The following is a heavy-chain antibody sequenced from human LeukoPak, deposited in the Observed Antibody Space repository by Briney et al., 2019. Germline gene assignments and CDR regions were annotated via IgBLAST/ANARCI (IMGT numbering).Heavy chain of an antibody. CDR1: GGSISSSSYY. V-gene: IGHV4-39*07. CDR2: IYYTGST. D-gene: IGHD6-19*01. Sequence: SETLSLTCTVSGGSISSSSYYWGWIRQPPGKGLEWIGSIYYTGSTYYNPSLKSRVTLSVDTSKNQFSLKLNSVTAADTAVYYCAREASGWYGDYWGQGTLVTVSS. J-gene: IGHJ4*02. CDR3: AREASGWYGDY.